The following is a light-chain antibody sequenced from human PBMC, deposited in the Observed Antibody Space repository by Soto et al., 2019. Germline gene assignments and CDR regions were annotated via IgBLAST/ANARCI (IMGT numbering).Light chain of an antibody. CDR3: QLYGSSRWT. CDR2: GAS. CDR1: QTVGTTY. Sequence: EVVLAQSPGTLSLSPGERGTLSSRASQTVGTTYLAWYQHKPGQAPRLLIYGASTRATGIPDRFSGSRSGTDFTLTISRLEPEDFAVYFCQLYGSSRWTFGQGTKV. J-gene: IGKJ1*01. V-gene: IGKV3-20*01.